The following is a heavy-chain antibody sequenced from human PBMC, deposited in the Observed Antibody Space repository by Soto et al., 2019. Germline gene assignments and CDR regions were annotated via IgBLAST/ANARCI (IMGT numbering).Heavy chain of an antibody. CDR2: ISYDGSNK. D-gene: IGHD6-13*01. J-gene: IGHJ6*02. Sequence: QVQLVESGGGVVQPGRSLRLSCAASGFTFSSYAMHWVRQAPGKGLEWVAGISYDGSNKYYADSVKGRFTISRDNSKNTLYLQMNSRRAEDTAGYYCGRDREPGIAAAGTWYYYGMDVWGQGTTVTVSS. V-gene: IGHV3-30-3*01. CDR3: GRDREPGIAAAGTWYYYGMDV. CDR1: GFTFSSYA.